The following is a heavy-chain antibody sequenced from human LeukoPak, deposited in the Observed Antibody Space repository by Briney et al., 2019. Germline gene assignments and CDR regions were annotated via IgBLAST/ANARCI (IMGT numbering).Heavy chain of an antibody. Sequence: SETLSLTCTVSGGSISSYYWSWIRQPPGKGLEWIGYIYYSGSTNYNPSLKSRVTISVDTSKNQFSLKLSSVTAADTAVSYCARGTRVLRYFDWLSPLDYYYGMDVWGQGTTVTVSS. CDR2: IYYSGST. V-gene: IGHV4-59*01. J-gene: IGHJ6*02. CDR3: ARGTRVLRYFDWLSPLDYYYGMDV. D-gene: IGHD3-9*01. CDR1: GGSISSYY.